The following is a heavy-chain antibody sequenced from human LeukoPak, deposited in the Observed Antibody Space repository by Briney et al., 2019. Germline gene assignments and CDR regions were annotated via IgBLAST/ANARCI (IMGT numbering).Heavy chain of an antibody. Sequence: PSETLSLTCTVSGGAISTYYWSWIRQTPGMGLEWIGYIYYTGSTNYNPSLKSRVTISVDASKNQFSLKMSSMTAADTAVYYCARAQGYSSGWDFRHWGQGTLVTVSS. CDR1: GGAISTYY. CDR3: ARAQGYSSGWDFRH. D-gene: IGHD6-19*01. CDR2: IYYTGST. V-gene: IGHV4-59*01. J-gene: IGHJ1*01.